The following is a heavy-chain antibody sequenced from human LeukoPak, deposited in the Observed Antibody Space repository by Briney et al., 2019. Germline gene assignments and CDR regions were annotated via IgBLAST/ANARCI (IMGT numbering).Heavy chain of an antibody. Sequence: SETLSLTCAVYGGSFSGFYWSWIRQPPGKGLEWIGEINHGGSTNYNPSLKSRVTISVDTSKNQFSLRLSSVTAADTAVYYCARGHCSSTSCPDFDYWGQGTLVTVSS. CDR1: GGSFSGFY. J-gene: IGHJ4*02. CDR3: ARGHCSSTSCPDFDY. CDR2: INHGGST. V-gene: IGHV4-34*01. D-gene: IGHD2-2*01.